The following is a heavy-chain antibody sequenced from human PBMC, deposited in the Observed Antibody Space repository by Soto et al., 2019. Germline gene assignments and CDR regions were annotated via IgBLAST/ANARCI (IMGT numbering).Heavy chain of an antibody. CDR1: GPSISLYY. Sequence: SETLSLTCTVSGPSISLYYWTWIRQPPRTGQEWIGYSYYSGSTNYNPSLESRVTMSLDTSKNQFSLKLSSVTAADTAVYYCAAPKGGASEIWGQGTMVTVSS. D-gene: IGHD1-26*01. J-gene: IGHJ3*02. CDR3: AAPKGGASEI. V-gene: IGHV4-59*01. CDR2: SYYSGST.